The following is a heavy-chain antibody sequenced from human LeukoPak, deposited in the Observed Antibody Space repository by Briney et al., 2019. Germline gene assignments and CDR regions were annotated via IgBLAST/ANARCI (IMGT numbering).Heavy chain of an antibody. Sequence: PSETLSLTCIVSGGSISSGTYYWSWIRQPAGKGLEWIGRIYTSGNTNYNPSLKSRVTISVDTSKNQSSLKLRSVTAADTAVYYCASLGRDSSGVLDYWGQGALVTVSS. CDR2: IYTSGNT. D-gene: IGHD6-19*01. V-gene: IGHV4-61*02. CDR1: GGSISSGTYY. J-gene: IGHJ4*02. CDR3: ASLGRDSSGVLDY.